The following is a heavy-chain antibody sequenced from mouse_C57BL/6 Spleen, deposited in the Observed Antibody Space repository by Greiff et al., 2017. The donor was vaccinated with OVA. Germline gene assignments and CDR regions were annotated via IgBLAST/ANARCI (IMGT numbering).Heavy chain of an antibody. CDR3: AREGYDYDVGRMDY. V-gene: IGHV5-4*01. J-gene: IGHJ4*01. CDR2: ISDGGSYT. Sequence: EVMLVESGGGLVKPGGSLKLSCAASGFTFSSYAMSWVRQTPEKRLEWVATISDGGSYTYYPDNVKGRFTISRDNAKNNLYLQRSHLKSEDTAMYYCAREGYDYDVGRMDYWGQGTSVTVSS. CDR1: GFTFSSYA. D-gene: IGHD2-4*01.